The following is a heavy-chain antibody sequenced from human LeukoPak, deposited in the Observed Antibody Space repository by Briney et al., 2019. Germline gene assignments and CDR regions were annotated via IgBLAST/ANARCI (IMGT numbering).Heavy chain of an antibody. D-gene: IGHD6-13*01. Sequence: GGSLRLSCAASGFTFSSYWMSWVRPAPGKGLEWVANIKQDGSEKYYVDSVKGRFTISRDNAKNSLYLQMNSLRAEDTAVYYCASNLKAASGTRDYWGQGTLVTVSS. CDR2: IKQDGSEK. V-gene: IGHV3-7*01. CDR1: GFTFSSYW. J-gene: IGHJ4*02. CDR3: ASNLKAASGTRDY.